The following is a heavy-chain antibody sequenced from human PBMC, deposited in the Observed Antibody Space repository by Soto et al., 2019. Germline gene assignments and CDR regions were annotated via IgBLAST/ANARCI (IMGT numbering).Heavy chain of an antibody. V-gene: IGHV3-74*01. CDR2: ISNDGSS. J-gene: IGHJ1*01. CDR1: GLTFSRYW. Sequence: EVQLVESGGGLVQPGGSLRLSCVASGLTFSRYWMHWVRQAPGKGLVWVSSISNDGSSIYADPVKGRFTISRDNAKNTLYLQMNSLRAEDTAVYYCARLPNKSPQNWGQGTLVIVSP. CDR3: ARLPNKSPQN.